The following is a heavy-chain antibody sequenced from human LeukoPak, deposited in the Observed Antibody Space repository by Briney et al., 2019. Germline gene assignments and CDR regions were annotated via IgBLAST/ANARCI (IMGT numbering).Heavy chain of an antibody. CDR2: TYYRSKWYN. CDR3: ARDRGVRSSGWFEQDHTGFDP. J-gene: IGHJ5*02. V-gene: IGHV6-1*01. Sequence: SQTLSLTCAISGDSVSINSAAWNWIRQSPSRGLEWLGRTYYRSKWYNDYAVSVKSPITINPDTSKNQFSLQLNSVTPEDTAVYYCARDRGVRSSGWFEQDHTGFDPWGQGTLVTVSS. CDR1: GDSVSINSAA. D-gene: IGHD6-19*01.